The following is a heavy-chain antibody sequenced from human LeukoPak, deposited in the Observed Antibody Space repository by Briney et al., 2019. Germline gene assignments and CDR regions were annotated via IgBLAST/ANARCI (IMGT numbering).Heavy chain of an antibody. V-gene: IGHV4-34*01. J-gene: IGHJ4*02. CDR1: GGSFSGYY. Sequence: SETLSLTCAVYGGSFSGYYWSWIRQPPGKGLEWIGEISHSGSTNYNPSLKSRVTISVDTSKNQFSLKLSSVTAADTAVYYCARGLGYWGQGTLSPSPQ. CDR3: ARGLGY. CDR2: ISHSGST.